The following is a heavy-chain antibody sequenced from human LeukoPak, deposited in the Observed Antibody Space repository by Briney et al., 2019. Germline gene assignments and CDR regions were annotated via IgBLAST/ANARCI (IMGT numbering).Heavy chain of an antibody. CDR3: ARGLSRSSGWYGLGFR. D-gene: IGHD6-19*01. V-gene: IGHV4-34*01. CDR1: GGSFSGYY. J-gene: IGHJ4*02. Sequence: SETLSLTCAVYGGSFSGYYWSWIRQPPGKGLEWIGEISHSGSTNYNPSLKSRVTISVDTSKNQFSLKLSSVTAADTAVYYCARGLSRSSGWYGLGFRWGQGTLVTVSS. CDR2: ISHSGST.